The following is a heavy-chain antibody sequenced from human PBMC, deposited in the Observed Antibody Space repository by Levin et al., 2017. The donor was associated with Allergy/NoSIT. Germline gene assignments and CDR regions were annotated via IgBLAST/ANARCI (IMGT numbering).Heavy chain of an antibody. D-gene: IGHD3-10*01. J-gene: IGHJ4*02. CDR3: AYRPTYGSGLNPYDY. CDR2: IYWDDDK. Sequence: SGPTLVKPTQTLTLTCTFSGFSLTTSGVGVGWIRQPPGKALEWLALIYWDDDKRYSPSLKSRLSITKGASKNQVVLTVTNMGPVDTATYFCAYRPTYGSGLNPYDYWGQGTLVTVSS. V-gene: IGHV2-5*02. CDR1: GFSLTTSGVG.